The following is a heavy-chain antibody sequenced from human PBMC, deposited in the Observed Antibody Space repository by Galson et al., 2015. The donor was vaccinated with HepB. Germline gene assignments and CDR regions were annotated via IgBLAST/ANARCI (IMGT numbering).Heavy chain of an antibody. CDR3: TRRGTAAGQGGPGDYYYYMDV. Sequence: SLRLSCAASGFTFSGSAMHWVRQASGKGLEWVGRIRSKANSYATAYAASVKGRFTISRDDSKNTAYLQMNSLKTEDTAVYYCTRRGTAAGQGGPGDYYYYMDVWGKGTTVTVSS. CDR2: IRSKANSYAT. J-gene: IGHJ6*03. V-gene: IGHV3-73*01. D-gene: IGHD6-13*01. CDR1: GFTFSGSA.